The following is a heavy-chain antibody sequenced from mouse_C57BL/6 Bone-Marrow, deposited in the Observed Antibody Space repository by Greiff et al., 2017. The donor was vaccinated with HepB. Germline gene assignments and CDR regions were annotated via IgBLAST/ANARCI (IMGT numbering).Heavy chain of an antibody. V-gene: IGHV14-3*01. CDR1: GFNIKNTY. CDR3: GVDGYYPWYFDV. D-gene: IGHD2-3*01. CDR2: IDPANGNT. J-gene: IGHJ1*03. Sequence: VQLKQSVAELVRPGASVKLSCTASGFNIKNTYMHWVKQRPEQGLEWIGRIDPANGNTKYAPKFQGKATITADTSSNTAYLQLSCLTSEDTAIYYSGVDGYYPWYFDVWGTGTTVTVSS.